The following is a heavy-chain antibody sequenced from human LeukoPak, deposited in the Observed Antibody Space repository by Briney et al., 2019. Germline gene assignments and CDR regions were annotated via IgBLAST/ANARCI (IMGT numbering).Heavy chain of an antibody. V-gene: IGHV3-23*01. Sequence: GGPLRLSCAASGFTVSSNSMSWVRQAPGKGLEWISGISGSGASTYYADSVKGRFTISRDDSRNTLYLQMNSLRGDDTAVYYCAKDVGKWESLHFFDYWGQGTLVTVSS. D-gene: IGHD1-26*01. J-gene: IGHJ4*02. CDR2: ISGSGAST. CDR1: GFTVSSNS. CDR3: AKDVGKWESLHFFDY.